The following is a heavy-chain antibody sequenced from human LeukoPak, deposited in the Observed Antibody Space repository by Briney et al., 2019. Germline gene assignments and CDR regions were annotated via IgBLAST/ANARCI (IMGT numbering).Heavy chain of an antibody. V-gene: IGHV3-49*04. Sequence: PGGSLRLSCTASGFTFGDYAMSWVRQAPGKGLEWVSFIRSKAYGETPEYAASVKGRFTISRDDSKGIAYLQMNSLKIEDTAVYYCTRGGVDYGDYDRFFEYWGQGSLVTVSS. J-gene: IGHJ4*02. CDR3: TRGGVDYGDYDRFFEY. CDR2: IRSKAYGETP. CDR1: GFTFGDYA. D-gene: IGHD4-17*01.